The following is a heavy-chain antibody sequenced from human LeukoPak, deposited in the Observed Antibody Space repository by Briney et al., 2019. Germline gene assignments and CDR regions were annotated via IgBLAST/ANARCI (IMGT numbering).Heavy chain of an antibody. CDR3: ARTNYFDY. CDR2: IIPIFGTA. V-gene: IGHV1-69*13. Sequence: GASVKVSCKASGYTFTNYHIAWVRQAPGQGLEWMGGIIPIFGTANYAQKFQGRVTITADESTSTAYMELSSLRSEDTAVYYCARTNYFDYWGQGTLVTVSS. CDR1: GYTFTNYH. J-gene: IGHJ4*02.